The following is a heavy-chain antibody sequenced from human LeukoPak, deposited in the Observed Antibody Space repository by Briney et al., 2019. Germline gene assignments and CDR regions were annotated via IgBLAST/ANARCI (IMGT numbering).Heavy chain of an antibody. Sequence: PGGSLRLSCAASGLTVSSNYMSWVRQAPGKGLEWVSLIYAGGSTYYADAVKGRFTISRHNSKNTLRLQMNSLRVEDTAVYYCATAGSSELLWDYAMDVWGQGTTVTVSS. J-gene: IGHJ6*02. CDR3: ATAGSSELLWDYAMDV. CDR2: IYAGGST. D-gene: IGHD3-10*01. V-gene: IGHV3-53*04. CDR1: GLTVSSNY.